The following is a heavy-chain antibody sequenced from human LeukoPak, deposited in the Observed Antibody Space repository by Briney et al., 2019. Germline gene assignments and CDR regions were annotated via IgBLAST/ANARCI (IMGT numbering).Heavy chain of an antibody. Sequence: SETLSLTCTVSGASISDYYWSWIRQPAGKGLEWIGRISSSGNTNYNPSLKSRVTMSVDTSKNQFSLKLSSVTAADTAVYYCAXDRGELYDYWGQGTLVTVSS. D-gene: IGHD3-10*01. CDR2: ISSSGNT. CDR1: GASISDYY. V-gene: IGHV4-4*07. CDR3: AXDRGELYDY. J-gene: IGHJ4*02.